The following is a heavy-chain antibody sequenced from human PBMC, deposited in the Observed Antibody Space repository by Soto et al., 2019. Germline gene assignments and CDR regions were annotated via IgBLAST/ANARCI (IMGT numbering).Heavy chain of an antibody. CDR1: GFSFSTSGMG. D-gene: IGHD6-13*01. V-gene: IGHV2-5*02. CDR3: ALLWEAGHSSRWHY. J-gene: IGHJ4*02. Sequence: SGPTLVNPTQTLTLTCTFSGFSFSTSGMGVGWIRQPPGKALEWLALVYWDDDKRYSPSLKSRLTITKDTSKNQVVLTMTNMDPTDTATYYCALLWEAGHSSRWHYCGQGTLVTVSS. CDR2: VYWDDDK.